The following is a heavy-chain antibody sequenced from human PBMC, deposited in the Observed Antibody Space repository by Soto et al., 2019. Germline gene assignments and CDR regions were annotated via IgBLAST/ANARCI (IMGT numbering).Heavy chain of an antibody. CDR3: AKDYDFWSGCFDY. J-gene: IGHJ4*02. CDR2: IIPILGIA. CDR1: GGTFSSYT. V-gene: IGHV1-69*04. Sequence: SVKVSCKASGGTFSSYTISWVRQAPGQGLEWMGRIIPILGIANYAQKFQGRVTITADKSTSTAYMELSSLRAEDTALYYCAKDYDFWSGCFDYWGQGTLVNVSS. D-gene: IGHD3-3*01.